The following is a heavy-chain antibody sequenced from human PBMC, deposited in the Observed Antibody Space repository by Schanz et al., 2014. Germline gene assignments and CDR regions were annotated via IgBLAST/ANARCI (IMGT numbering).Heavy chain of an antibody. J-gene: IGHJ3*01. CDR1: GFTFSSYS. CDR3: ARDGGFDSINAFDF. D-gene: IGHD3-10*01. CDR2: VSHGGTYI. Sequence: EVLLVESGGGLVTPGESLRLSCAASGFTFSSYSMNWVRQAPGKGLEWVSSVSHGGTYIYYADSVRGRFTISRDNSKYIMFLQMNSLKSEDTAVYYSARDGGFDSINAFDFWGQGTMVTVSS. V-gene: IGHV3-21*02.